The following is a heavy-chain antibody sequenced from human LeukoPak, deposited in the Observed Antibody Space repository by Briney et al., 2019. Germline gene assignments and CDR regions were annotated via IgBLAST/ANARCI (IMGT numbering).Heavy chain of an antibody. J-gene: IGHJ4*02. CDR1: GFTFSSYG. CDR2: IRYDGSNK. D-gene: IGHD6-13*01. V-gene: IGHV3-30*02. Sequence: GGSLRLSCAASGFTFSSYGMHWVRQAPGKGLEWVAFIRYDGSNKYYADSVKGRFTISRDNSKNTLYLQMIRLRAEDRAVYYCAKGSGSSWGLVYWGQGTLVTVSS. CDR3: AKGSGSSWGLVY.